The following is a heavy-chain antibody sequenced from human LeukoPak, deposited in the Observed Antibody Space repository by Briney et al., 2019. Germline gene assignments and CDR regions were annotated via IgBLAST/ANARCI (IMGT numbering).Heavy chain of an antibody. D-gene: IGHD3-10*01. V-gene: IGHV1-46*01. CDR1: GYTFTSYG. CDR2: IIPSDGST. Sequence: ASVKVSCKASGYTFTSYGISWMRQAPGQGLEWMGIIIPSDGSTSYAQKFQGRVTMTRDTSTSTVYMELSSLRSEDTAVYYCARGKVVTMVRGVIITYFDYWGQGTLVTVSS. CDR3: ARGKVVTMVRGVIITYFDY. J-gene: IGHJ4*02.